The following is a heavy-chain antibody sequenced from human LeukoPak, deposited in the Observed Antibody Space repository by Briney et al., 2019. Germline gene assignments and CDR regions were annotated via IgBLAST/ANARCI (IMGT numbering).Heavy chain of an antibody. V-gene: IGHV3-21*01. CDR2: ISSSSSYI. D-gene: IGHD3-22*01. J-gene: IGHJ4*02. CDR1: GFTFSSYS. CDR3: ARGSTGIYYDCSGIDY. Sequence: PGGSLRPSCAASGFTFSSYSMNWVRQAPGKGLEWVSSISSSSSYIYYADSVKGRFTISRDNAKNSLYLQMNSLRAEDTAVYYCARGSTGIYYDCSGIDYWGQGTLVTVSS.